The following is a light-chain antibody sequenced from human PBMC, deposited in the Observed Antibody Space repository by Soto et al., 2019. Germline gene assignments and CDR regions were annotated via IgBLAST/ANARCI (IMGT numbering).Light chain of an antibody. CDR2: DVS. J-gene: IGLJ2*01. CDR1: SSDIGSYNS. Sequence: QSALTQPRSVSGSPGQSVTISCTGTSSDIGSYNSVSWYQQHPGKAPKFMIYDVSKRPSGVPDRFSGSKSGNTASLTISGLQAEDEADYYCCSYAGSYTLLFGGGTKLTVL. V-gene: IGLV2-11*01. CDR3: CSYAGSYTLL.